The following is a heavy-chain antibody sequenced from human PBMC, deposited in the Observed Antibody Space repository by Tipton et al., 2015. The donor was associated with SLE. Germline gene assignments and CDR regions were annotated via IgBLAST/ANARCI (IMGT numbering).Heavy chain of an antibody. V-gene: IGHV4-39*07. J-gene: IGHJ1*01. CDR1: GDSIRRIGYY. Sequence: GLVKPSETLSLTCTVSGDSIRRIGYYWDWIRQPPGKGLEWIGTIYYSGRTNYNPSHKSRVTISVDTSKNQFSLQMSSVTAADTAVYYCARRAQSGYDSSFRRWGQGTLVTVSS. D-gene: IGHD5-12*01. CDR3: ARRAQSGYDSSFRR. CDR2: IYYSGRT.